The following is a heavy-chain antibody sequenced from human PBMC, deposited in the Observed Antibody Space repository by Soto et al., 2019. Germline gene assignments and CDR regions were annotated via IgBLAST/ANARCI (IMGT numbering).Heavy chain of an antibody. D-gene: IGHD5-18*01. Sequence: TGGSLRLSCAASGFTVSSNYMSWVRQAPGKGLEWVSVIYSGGSTYYADSVKGRFTISRDNSKNTLYLQMNSLRAEDTAVYYCAAGYVYYYYMDVWGKGTTVTVSS. J-gene: IGHJ6*03. CDR1: GFTVSSNY. CDR2: IYSGGST. V-gene: IGHV3-66*01. CDR3: AAGYVYYYYMDV.